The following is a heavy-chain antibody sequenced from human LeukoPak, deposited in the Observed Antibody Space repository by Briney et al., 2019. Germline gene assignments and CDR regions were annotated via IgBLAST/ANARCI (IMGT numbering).Heavy chain of an antibody. V-gene: IGHV4-59*01. Sequence: SETLSLTCTVSGGSISSYYWSWIRQPPGKGLEWIGYIYYSGSTNYNPSLKSRVTISVDTSKNQFSLKLSSVTAADTAVYYCARGAVQLVGAFDIWGQGTMVTVSS. CDR3: ARGAVQLVGAFDI. J-gene: IGHJ3*02. D-gene: IGHD6-6*01. CDR2: IYYSGST. CDR1: GGSISSYY.